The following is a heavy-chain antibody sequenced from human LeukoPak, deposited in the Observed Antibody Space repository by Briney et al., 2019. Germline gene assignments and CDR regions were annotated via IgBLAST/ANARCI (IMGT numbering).Heavy chain of an antibody. J-gene: IGHJ6*02. CDR3: ARRTPQSSYYYGMDV. Sequence: PSETLSLTCTVSGGSITGYYWSWLRQPPGKGLEWIGYIYYSGTTNYNPSLKSRVTISVDTSKNQFSLKLSSVAAADTAVYYCARRTPQSSYYYGMDVWGQGTTVTVSS. D-gene: IGHD1-14*01. V-gene: IGHV4-59*08. CDR1: GGSITGYY. CDR2: IYYSGTT.